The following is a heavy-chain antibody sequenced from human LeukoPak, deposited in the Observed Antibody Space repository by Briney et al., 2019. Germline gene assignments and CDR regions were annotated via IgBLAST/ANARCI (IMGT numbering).Heavy chain of an antibody. J-gene: IGHJ4*02. V-gene: IGHV3-33*06. D-gene: IGHD6-25*01. Sequence: GSLRLSCAASGFTFSSYAMHWVRQAPGRGLEWVAVIGYDGSHKYYANSVKGRFTISRDNSKNTLFLQMNSLRAEDTAIYYCAKATYGSGFNLYIDSWGQGTLVTASS. CDR2: IGYDGSHK. CDR1: GFTFSSYA. CDR3: AKATYGSGFNLYIDS.